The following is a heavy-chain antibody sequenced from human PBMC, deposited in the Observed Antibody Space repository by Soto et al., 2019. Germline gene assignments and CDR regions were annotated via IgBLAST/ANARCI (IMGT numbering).Heavy chain of an antibody. Sequence: ETLSLTCTVSGGSISSYYWSWIRQPAGKGLEWIGRIYTSGSTNYNPSLKSRVTMSVDTSKNQFSLKLSSVTAADTAVYYCAREADVSGYYDSSGRAGWFDPWGQGTLVTVSS. V-gene: IGHV4-4*07. D-gene: IGHD3-22*01. CDR2: IYTSGST. CDR1: GGSISSYY. CDR3: AREADVSGYYDSSGRAGWFDP. J-gene: IGHJ5*02.